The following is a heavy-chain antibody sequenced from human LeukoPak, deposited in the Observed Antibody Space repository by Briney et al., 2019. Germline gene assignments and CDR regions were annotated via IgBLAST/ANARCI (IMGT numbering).Heavy chain of an antibody. CDR3: ARDHSSGWYGGNWFDP. CDR1: GYTFTSYG. D-gene: IGHD6-19*01. J-gene: IGHJ5*02. V-gene: IGHV1-18*01. Sequence: ASVKVSCKASGYTFTSYGISWVRQAPGQGLEWMGWISAYNGNTNYAQKLQGRVTMTTDTSSSTAYMELRSLRSDDTAVYYCARDHSSGWYGGNWFDPWGQGTLATVSS. CDR2: ISAYNGNT.